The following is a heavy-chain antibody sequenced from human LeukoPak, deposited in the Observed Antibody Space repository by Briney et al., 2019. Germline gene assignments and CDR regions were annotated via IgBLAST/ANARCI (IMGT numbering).Heavy chain of an antibody. D-gene: IGHD6-19*01. CDR3: AKDGPSYSSGWYSIDY. J-gene: IGHJ4*02. CDR2: ISYDGSNK. V-gene: IGHV3-30*18. CDR1: GFTFSSYG. Sequence: GGSLRLSCAASGFTFSSYGMHWVRQAPGKGLEWVAVISYDGSNKYYADSVKGRFTISRDNSKNTLYLQMNSLRAEDTAAYYCAKDGPSYSSGWYSIDYWGQGTLVTVSS.